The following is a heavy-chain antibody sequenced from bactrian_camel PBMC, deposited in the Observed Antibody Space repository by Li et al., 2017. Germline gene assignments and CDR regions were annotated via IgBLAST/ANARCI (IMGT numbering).Heavy chain of an antibody. CDR2: IDNHRDT. V-gene: IGHV3S57*01. CDR1: GSTDIVSC. J-gene: IGHJ6*01. Sequence: QLVESGGGSVQAGGALNLSCAASGSTDIVSCMAWFRQAEGKERELVASIDNHRDTTYADPVKGRFTISKDNDGKTLYLQMNSLKPEDTAMYYCAAHQSPGPCLVATPRPELFSYRGQGTQVTVS. CDR3: AAHQSPGPCLVATPRPELFSY. D-gene: IGHD2*01.